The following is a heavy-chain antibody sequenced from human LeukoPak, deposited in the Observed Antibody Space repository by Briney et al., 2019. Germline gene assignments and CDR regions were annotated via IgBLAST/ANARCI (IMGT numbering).Heavy chain of an antibody. V-gene: IGHV1-24*01. J-gene: IGHJ4*02. CDR3: ATVYYGTGPGDY. CDR2: FDPEDGET. CDR1: GYTLTALS. Sequence: ASVKVSCKVSGYTLTALSMHWVRQAPGKGLEWMGGFDPEDGETIYAQKFQGTVTMTEDTSTDTAYMELSSLRSEDTAVYYCATVYYGTGPGDYWGQGTLVTVSS. D-gene: IGHD3-10*01.